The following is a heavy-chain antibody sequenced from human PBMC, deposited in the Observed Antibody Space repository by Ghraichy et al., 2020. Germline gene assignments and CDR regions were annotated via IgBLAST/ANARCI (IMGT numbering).Heavy chain of an antibody. V-gene: IGHV3-74*01. Sequence: GESLNISCAASGFTFSSYWMHWVRQAPGEGLVWVSRVNPDGSSTTYADSVKGRFTISRDNAKNALYLQMNSLRAEDTAVYYCVRRHSSGWIPFEYWGQGTLVTVSS. J-gene: IGHJ4*02. D-gene: IGHD6-19*01. CDR2: VNPDGSST. CDR1: GFTFSSYW. CDR3: VRRHSSGWIPFEY.